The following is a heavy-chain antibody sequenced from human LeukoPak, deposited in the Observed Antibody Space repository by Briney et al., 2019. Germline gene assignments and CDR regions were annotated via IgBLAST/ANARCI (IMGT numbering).Heavy chain of an antibody. CDR2: IYYSGST. J-gene: IGHJ4*02. CDR3: ARQVGGYSGPPPTVDY. V-gene: IGHV4-39*01. D-gene: IGHD5-12*01. CDR1: GGSISSDSYY. Sequence: PSETLSLTCTVSGGSISSDSYYWGWIRQPPGKGMEWIGRIYYSGSTYYNPSLKSRVTISVDTSKNQFSQKLSSLTAADTAVYYCARQVGGYSGPPPTVDYWGQGTLVTVSS.